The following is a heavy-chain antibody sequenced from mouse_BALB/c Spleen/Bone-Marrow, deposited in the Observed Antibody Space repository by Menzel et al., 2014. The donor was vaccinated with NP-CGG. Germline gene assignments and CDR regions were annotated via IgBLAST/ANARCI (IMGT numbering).Heavy chain of an antibody. CDR2: INSNGGST. CDR1: GFTFSSYG. V-gene: IGHV5-6-3*01. CDR3: AGDLAY. J-gene: IGHJ3*01. Sequence: EVKLVESGGGLVQPGGSLKLSCAASGFTFSSYGMSWVRQTPDKRLELVATINSNGGSTYYPDSVKGRFTISRDNAKNTLYLQMSSLKSEDTAMYYCAGDLAYWGQGTLVTVSA.